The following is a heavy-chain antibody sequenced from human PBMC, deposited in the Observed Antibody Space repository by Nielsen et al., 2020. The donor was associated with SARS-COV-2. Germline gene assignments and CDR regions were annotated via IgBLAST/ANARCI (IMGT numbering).Heavy chain of an antibody. V-gene: IGHV3-23*01. CDR1: GFTFKIYA. J-gene: IGHJ3*02. D-gene: IGHD3-10*01. Sequence: GESLKISCAASGFTFKIYAMAWVRRAPGRGLEWVSGTSASGASTYCADSVKGRFSIAIDNSRNTLYLQMNSLRVEDTAIYFCAKDDVVRGDAYDIWGQGTVVTVSS. CDR2: TSASGAST. CDR3: AKDDVVRGDAYDI.